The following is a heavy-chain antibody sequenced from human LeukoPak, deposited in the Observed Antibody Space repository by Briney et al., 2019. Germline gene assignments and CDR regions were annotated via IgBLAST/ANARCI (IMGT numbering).Heavy chain of an antibody. CDR1: GFTFSSYG. D-gene: IGHD1-26*01. CDR2: IRYDGSNK. CDR3: ANGVRIVGAPDAFDI. V-gene: IGHV3-30*02. J-gene: IGHJ3*02. Sequence: GGSLRLSCAASGFTFSSYGMHWVRQAPGKGLEWVAIIRYDGSNKYYADSVKGRFTISRDNSKNTLYLQMNSLRAEDTAVYYCANGVRIVGAPDAFDIWGQGTMVTVSS.